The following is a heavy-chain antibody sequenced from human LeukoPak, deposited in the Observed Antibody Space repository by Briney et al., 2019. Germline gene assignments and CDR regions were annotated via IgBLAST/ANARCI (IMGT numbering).Heavy chain of an antibody. Sequence: GGSLRLSCAASGFTFSTYWMTWVRQAPGKGLEWVANINQGGSETYYVDSVKGRFTISRDNAKNSLYLQMNSLRAEDTAVYYCARRAGAYSHPYDYWGQGTLVTVSS. D-gene: IGHD4/OR15-4a*01. CDR1: GFTFSTYW. CDR3: ARRAGAYSHPYDY. CDR2: INQGGSET. J-gene: IGHJ4*02. V-gene: IGHV3-7*03.